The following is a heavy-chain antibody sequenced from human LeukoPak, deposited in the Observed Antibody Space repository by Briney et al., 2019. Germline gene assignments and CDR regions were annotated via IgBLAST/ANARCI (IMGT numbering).Heavy chain of an antibody. CDR3: AKEGGRSSSSGNWFDP. V-gene: IGHV3-23*01. Sequence: PGGSLRLSCAASGFTFSSYAMSWVRQAPGKGLEWVSAISGSGGSTYYADSVKGRFPIFRDNSKNTLYLQMNSLRAEDTAVYYCAKEGGRSSSSGNWFDPWGQGTLVTVSS. D-gene: IGHD6-6*01. CDR1: GFTFSSYA. CDR2: ISGSGGST. J-gene: IGHJ5*02.